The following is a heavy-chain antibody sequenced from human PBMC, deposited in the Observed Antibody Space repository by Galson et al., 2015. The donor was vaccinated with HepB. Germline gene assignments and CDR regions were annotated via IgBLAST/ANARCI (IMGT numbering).Heavy chain of an antibody. J-gene: IGHJ4*02. CDR1: GFTFSSYA. CDR2: ISGSGGST. CDR3: AKEGYDSSGYILGYFDY. V-gene: IGHV3-23*01. D-gene: IGHD3-22*01. Sequence: SLRLSCAASGFTFSSYAMSWVRQAPGKGLEWVSAISGSGGSTYYADSVKGRFTISRDNSKNTLYLQMNSLRAEDTAVYYCAKEGYDSSGYILGYFDYWGQGTLVTVSS.